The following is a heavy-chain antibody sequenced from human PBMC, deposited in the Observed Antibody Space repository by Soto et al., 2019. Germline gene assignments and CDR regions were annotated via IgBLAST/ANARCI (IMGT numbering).Heavy chain of an antibody. CDR1: GDSVSSNSAA. D-gene: IGHD6-13*01. CDR2: TYYRSKWYN. Sequence: SQTLSLTCAISGDSVSSNSAAWNWIRESPSRGLEWLGRTYYRSKWYNDYAVSVKSRKTINPDTSKNQFSLQLNSVTPEDTAVYYCARVEYSSSWGPDYYYGMDVWGQGTTVIFSS. CDR3: ARVEYSSSWGPDYYYGMDV. J-gene: IGHJ6*02. V-gene: IGHV6-1*01.